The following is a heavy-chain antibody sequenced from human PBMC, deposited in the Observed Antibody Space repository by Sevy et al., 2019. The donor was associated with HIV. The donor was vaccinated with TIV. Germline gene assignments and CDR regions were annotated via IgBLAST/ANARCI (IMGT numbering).Heavy chain of an antibody. CDR2: IWYDGSNK. V-gene: IGHV3-33*01. CDR1: GFTFSSYG. J-gene: IGHJ3*02. Sequence: GGSLRLSCAASGFTFSSYGMHWVRQAPGKGLEWVAVIWYDGSNKYYVDFVKGRFTISRDNSKNTLYLQMNSLRVEDTAVYYYARDRGGGNSGAFDIWGPGTMVTVSS. D-gene: IGHD4-4*01. CDR3: ARDRGGGNSGAFDI.